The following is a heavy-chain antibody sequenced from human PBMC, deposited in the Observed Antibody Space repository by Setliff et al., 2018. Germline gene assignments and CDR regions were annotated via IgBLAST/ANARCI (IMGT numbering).Heavy chain of an antibody. CDR1: GHTFTTYA. J-gene: IGHJ6*03. Sequence: ASVKVSCKASGHTFTTYAISWMRQAPGQGLEWMGWINTNTGNPSYAQGFTGRFVFSLDTSVSTAYLQISSLKAEDTAVYYCARASRFGTIVYRGYYYMDVWGKGTTVTVSS. CDR2: INTNTGNP. V-gene: IGHV7-4-1*02. CDR3: ARASRFGTIVYRGYYYMDV. D-gene: IGHD3-10*01.